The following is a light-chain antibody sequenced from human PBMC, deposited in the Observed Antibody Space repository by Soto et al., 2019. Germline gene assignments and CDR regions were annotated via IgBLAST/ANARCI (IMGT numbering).Light chain of an antibody. J-gene: IGLJ2*01. CDR1: SSNIGAGYD. V-gene: IGLV1-40*01. Sequence: QSVLTQPPSVSGAPGQRVTISCTGSSSNIGAGYDVHWYHQVPGTAPKLLIYANNNRPSGVPDRFSGSKSDTSASLAITGLQAEDEAHYYCQSYDTSLSGSVVFGGGTKLTVL. CDR2: ANN. CDR3: QSYDTSLSGSVV.